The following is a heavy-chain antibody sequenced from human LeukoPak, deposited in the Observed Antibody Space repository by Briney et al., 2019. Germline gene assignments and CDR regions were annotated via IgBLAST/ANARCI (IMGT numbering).Heavy chain of an antibody. J-gene: IGHJ4*02. CDR2: ISGSGGST. CDR3: AKGDGGWSPIDY. V-gene: IGHV3-23*01. D-gene: IGHD6-19*01. Sequence: GGSLRLSCAASGFTFSSYAMSWVRQAPGKGLEWVSAISGSGGSTYYADSVKGQFTISRDNSKNTLYLQMNRLRAEDTAVYYCAKGDGGWSPIDYWGQGTLVTVSS. CDR1: GFTFSSYA.